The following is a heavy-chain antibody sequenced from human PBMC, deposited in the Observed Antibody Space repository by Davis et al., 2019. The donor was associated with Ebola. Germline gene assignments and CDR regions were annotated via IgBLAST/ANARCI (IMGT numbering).Heavy chain of an antibody. Sequence: ASVKVSCKASGYTFSKYGISWVRQAPGQGLEWMGWISAYSANTKYAQKLQGRVTMTTDTSTSTAYMELRSLRSDDTAVYYCARPGSATCYTGSSSCWFDPWGQGTLVTVSS. CDR2: ISAYSANT. CDR3: ARPGSATCYTGSSSCWFDP. D-gene: IGHD2-2*02. V-gene: IGHV1-18*01. J-gene: IGHJ5*02. CDR1: GYTFSKYG.